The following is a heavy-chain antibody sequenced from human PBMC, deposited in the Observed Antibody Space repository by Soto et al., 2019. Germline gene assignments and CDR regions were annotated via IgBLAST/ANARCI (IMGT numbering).Heavy chain of an antibody. J-gene: IGHJ6*03. CDR2: IKEDGSEK. V-gene: IGHV3-7*01. CDR1: GFTFSSYW. CDR3: AREAGRNENYYYYYYMDV. Sequence: GGSLRLSCAASGFTFSSYWMSWVRQAPGKGLEWVANIKEDGSEKYYVDSVKGRFTISRDNAKNSLYLQMNSLRAEDPAVYYCAREAGRNENYYYYYYMDVWGKGTTVTVSS.